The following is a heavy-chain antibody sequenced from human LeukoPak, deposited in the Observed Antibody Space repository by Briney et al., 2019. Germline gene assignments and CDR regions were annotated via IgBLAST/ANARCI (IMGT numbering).Heavy chain of an antibody. D-gene: IGHD6-19*01. CDR1: GGTFSSYA. J-gene: IGHJ4*02. Sequence: ASVKVSCKASGGTFSSYAISWVRQAPGQGLEWMGGIIPIFGTANYAQKFQSRVTITADESTSTAYMELSSLRSEDTAVYYCARTAGIAVAQISFDYWGQGTLVTVSS. V-gene: IGHV1-69*13. CDR3: ARTAGIAVAQISFDY. CDR2: IIPIFGTA.